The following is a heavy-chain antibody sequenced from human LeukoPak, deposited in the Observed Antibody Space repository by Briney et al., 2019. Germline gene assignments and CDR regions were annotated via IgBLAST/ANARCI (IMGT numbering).Heavy chain of an antibody. CDR2: IKRDGGEN. V-gene: IGHV3-7*01. D-gene: IGHD3-10*01. CDR1: VVTFISDW. CDR3: ARAPEDSGSSYYIDY. Sequence: GGALRLSCAASVVTFISDWMSWGPQAPGRGLECGANIKRDGGENYHVDSVKGRFTISRENAKNSMYLQMNSLRTEDTAIYYCARAPEDSGSSYYIDYGGQGILVTVSS. J-gene: IGHJ4*02.